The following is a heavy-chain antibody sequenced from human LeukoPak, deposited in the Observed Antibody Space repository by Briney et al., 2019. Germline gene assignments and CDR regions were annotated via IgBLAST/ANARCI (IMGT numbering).Heavy chain of an antibody. CDR3: GRGFYYGMDV. CDR1: GFSFSNSA. Sequence: GGSLRLSCAASGFSFSNSAMTWVRQAPGKGLEWVSSLSDSGTYTYYADAVKGRFTISRDNSQNTLYLQMNSLRVEDTAVYYCGRGFYYGMDVWGQGTTVTVSS. V-gene: IGHV3-21*01. CDR2: LSDSGTYT. J-gene: IGHJ6*02.